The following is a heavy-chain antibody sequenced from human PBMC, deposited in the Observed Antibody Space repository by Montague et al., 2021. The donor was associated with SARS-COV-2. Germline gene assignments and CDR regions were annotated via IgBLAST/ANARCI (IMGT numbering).Heavy chain of an antibody. CDR3: PRVGRQQLVRLFGMDV. D-gene: IGHD6-13*01. CDR1: GGSISSSSYY. CDR2: IYYSGTT. V-gene: IGHV4-39*07. J-gene: IGHJ6*02. Sequence: SETLSLTCTVSGGSISSSSYYWGWIRQPPGKGLGWIGSIYYSGTTNSTPPLKIRVTVSVDTSKNQFSLNLSSVTAAATAVYYCPRVGRQQLVRLFGMDVWGQGTTVTVSS.